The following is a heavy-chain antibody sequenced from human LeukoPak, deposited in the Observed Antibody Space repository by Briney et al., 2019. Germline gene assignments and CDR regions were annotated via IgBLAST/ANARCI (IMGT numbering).Heavy chain of an antibody. J-gene: IGHJ4*02. D-gene: IGHD6-19*01. CDR2: LDPEEGET. CDR1: GYTLSDLS. CDR3: ATGPGYTSGWFDFFFDC. V-gene: IGHV1-24*01. Sequence: ASVKVSCKVSGYTLSDLSMQWMRQAPGKGLEWMGGLDPEEGETIYAQNFQGRVTMTEDTSTDTAYMELSSLRSDDTAVYYCATGPGYTSGWFDFFFDCWGQGTLVTVSS.